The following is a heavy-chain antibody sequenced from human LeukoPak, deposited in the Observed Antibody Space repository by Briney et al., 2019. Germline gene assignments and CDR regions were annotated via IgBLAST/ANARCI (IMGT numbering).Heavy chain of an antibody. Sequence: SQTLSLTCAISGESVSSNSAAWNWIRQSPSRGLEWLGRTYYRSKWYNDYAVSVKSRITINPDTSKNQFSLQLNSVTPEDTAVYYCARTARPQFWGKTDFDYWGQGTLVTVSS. CDR2: TYYRSKWYN. CDR1: GESVSSNSAA. V-gene: IGHV6-1*01. CDR3: ARTARPQFWGKTDFDY. J-gene: IGHJ4*02. D-gene: IGHD7-27*01.